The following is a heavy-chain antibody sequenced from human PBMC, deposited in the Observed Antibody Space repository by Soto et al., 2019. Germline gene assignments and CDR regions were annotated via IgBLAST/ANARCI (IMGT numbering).Heavy chain of an antibody. V-gene: IGHV1-18*01. CDR3: ARGRYGDY. J-gene: IGHJ4*02. CDR1: GYGFTTYG. Sequence: QVRLVQSGAEVKKPGASVKVSCKGSGYGFTTYGITWVRQAPGQGLEWMAWISAHNGNTNYAKKLQGRVTVTIDTSTSTAYMELRSLRSDDSAVYYCARGRYGDYWGQGALVTVSS. D-gene: IGHD1-1*01. CDR2: ISAHNGNT.